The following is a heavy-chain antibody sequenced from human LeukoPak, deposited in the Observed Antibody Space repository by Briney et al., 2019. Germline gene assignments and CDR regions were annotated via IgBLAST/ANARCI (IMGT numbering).Heavy chain of an antibody. CDR1: GFTFSNYG. D-gene: IGHD6-19*01. J-gene: IGHJ2*01. CDR2: ISSDVNNK. V-gene: IGHV3-30*03. Sequence: GGSLRLSCTASGFTFSNYGMHWVRQAPGKGLEWVAVISSDVNNKHYAESVKGRFTISRDNSKNTLYLQMNSLRAEDAAVYYCARTSGWSGGYFDLWGRGTLVTVSS. CDR3: ARTSGWSGGYFDL.